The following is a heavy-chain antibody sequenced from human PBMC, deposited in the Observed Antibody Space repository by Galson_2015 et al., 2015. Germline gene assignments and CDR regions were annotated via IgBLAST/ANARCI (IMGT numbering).Heavy chain of an antibody. V-gene: IGHV3-53*01. CDR1: GFTVSTSY. Sequence: SLRLSCAASGFTVSTSYMTWVRQAPGKGLEWVSLLYRGGTTYYADSVKGRFTISRDNSKNTLHLQMNSLRAEDTAIYFCAKSQGSGSHPAAFEIWGQGAMVTVSS. J-gene: IGHJ3*02. CDR3: AKSQGSGSHPAAFEI. CDR2: LYRGGTT. D-gene: IGHD3-10*01.